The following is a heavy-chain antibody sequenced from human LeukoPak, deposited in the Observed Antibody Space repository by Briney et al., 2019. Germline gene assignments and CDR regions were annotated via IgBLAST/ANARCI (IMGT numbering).Heavy chain of an antibody. CDR3: ARGNYDYFDY. Sequence: PSETLSLTCAVYGGSFSGYHWSWIRQPPGKGLEWVGEINHRGSTNYNPSLKSRVTISVDTFKNQFSLKLSSVTAADTAVYYCARGNYDYFDYWGQGTLVTVSS. CDR2: INHRGST. D-gene: IGHD1-7*01. V-gene: IGHV4-34*01. CDR1: GGSFSGYH. J-gene: IGHJ4*02.